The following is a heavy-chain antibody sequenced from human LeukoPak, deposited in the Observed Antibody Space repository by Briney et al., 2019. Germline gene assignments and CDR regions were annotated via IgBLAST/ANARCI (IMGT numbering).Heavy chain of an antibody. CDR3: GRAGRDLRYYFGVDV. V-gene: IGHV4-39*07. J-gene: IGHJ6*02. CDR1: GGSTSSSSY. Sequence: SETLSLTCTVSGGSTSSSSYWGWIRQPPGKGLEWIGSIYYSGSTYYNASLKSRVAISVDTFKNQFSLTLSSVTAADTAVYYCGRAGRDLRYYFGVDVWGQGTTVSVSS. CDR2: IYYSGST. D-gene: IGHD4-17*01.